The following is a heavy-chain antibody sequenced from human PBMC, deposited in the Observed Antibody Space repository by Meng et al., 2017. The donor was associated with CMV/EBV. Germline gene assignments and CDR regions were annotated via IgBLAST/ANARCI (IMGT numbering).Heavy chain of an antibody. CDR1: GLTFSSYR. Sequence: GESLKISCAASGLTFSSYRMNWVRQAPGKGLEWVSSISSSSSYIYYADSVKGRFTISRDNAKNSLYLQMNSLRAEDTAVYYCARGRDILTGYQGYQYGMDVWGQGTTVTVSS. V-gene: IGHV3-21*01. CDR2: ISSSSSYI. J-gene: IGHJ6*02. D-gene: IGHD3-9*01. CDR3: ARGRDILTGYQGYQYGMDV.